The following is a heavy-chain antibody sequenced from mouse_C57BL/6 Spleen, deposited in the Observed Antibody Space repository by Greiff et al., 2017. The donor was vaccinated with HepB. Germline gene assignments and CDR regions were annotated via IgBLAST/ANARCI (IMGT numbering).Heavy chain of an antibody. CDR3: ARDYYGSSSWFAY. V-gene: IGHV1-7*01. CDR1: GYTFTSYW. Sequence: VKLVESGAELAKPGASVKLSCKASGYTFTSYWMHWVKQRPGQGLEWIGYINPSSGYTKYNQKFKDKATLTADKSSSTAYMQLSSLTYEDSAVYYCARDYYGSSSWFAYWGQGTLVTVSA. D-gene: IGHD1-1*01. CDR2: INPSSGYT. J-gene: IGHJ3*01.